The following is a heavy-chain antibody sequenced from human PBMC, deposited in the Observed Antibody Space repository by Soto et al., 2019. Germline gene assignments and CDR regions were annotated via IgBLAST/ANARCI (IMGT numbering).Heavy chain of an antibody. V-gene: IGHV4-31*03. J-gene: IGHJ4*02. CDR2: IFYTGSA. CDR3: ARDRKEYPDI. Sequence: SETLSLTCTVSGASIRTGGYYWSWIHQRPGKGLEWIAYIFYTGSAYYNPSLESRLSISIDRSKNQFSLELRSVSVADTAVYYCARDRKEYPDIWGQGTRVTVSS. D-gene: IGHD2-2*02. CDR1: GASIRTGGYY.